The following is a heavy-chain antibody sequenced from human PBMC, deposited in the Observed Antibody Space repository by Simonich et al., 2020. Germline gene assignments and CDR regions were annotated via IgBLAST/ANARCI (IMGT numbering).Heavy chain of an antibody. CDR3: ARAYSSSWYNWFDP. J-gene: IGHJ5*02. CDR2: IWYDVRKK. V-gene: IGHV3-33*01. CDR1: GFTFSSYG. D-gene: IGHD6-13*01. Sequence: QVQLVESGGGEVQPGRSLRLSCAASGFTFSSYGMHWVRQAPGKGLGWVVVIWYDVRKKDNADSVKGRFTISRDNSKNTLYLQMNSLRAEDTAVYYCARAYSSSWYNWFDPWGQGTLVTVSS.